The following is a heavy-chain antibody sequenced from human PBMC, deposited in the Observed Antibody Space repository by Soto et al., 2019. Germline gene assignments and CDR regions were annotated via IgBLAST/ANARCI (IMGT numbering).Heavy chain of an antibody. CDR2: ISGSGGST. CDR1: GFTFSSYA. V-gene: IGHV3-23*01. Sequence: GGSLRLSCAASGFTFSSYAMSWVRQAPGKGLEWVSAISGSGGSTYYADSVKGRFTISRDKSKNTLNLQMNSLRAEDTAVYYCAKDLGNYYDSSGTPRLYYYYGMDVWGQGTTVTVSS. J-gene: IGHJ6*02. D-gene: IGHD3-22*01. CDR3: AKDLGNYYDSSGTPRLYYYYGMDV.